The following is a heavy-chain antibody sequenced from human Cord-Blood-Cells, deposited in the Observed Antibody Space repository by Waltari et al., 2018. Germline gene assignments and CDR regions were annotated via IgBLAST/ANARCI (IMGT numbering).Heavy chain of an antibody. CDR3: VSYGSGSYYNGNFDY. Sequence: QLQLQESGPGLVKPSETLSLTCTVSGGSISSSSYYWGWIRQPPGKGLEWIGSIYYSGSTYDNPSLKSRVTISVDTSKNQFSLKLSSVTAADTAVYYCVSYGSGSYYNGNFDYWGQGTLVTVSS. CDR2: IYYSGST. CDR1: GGSISSSSYY. V-gene: IGHV4-39*01. D-gene: IGHD3-10*01. J-gene: IGHJ4*02.